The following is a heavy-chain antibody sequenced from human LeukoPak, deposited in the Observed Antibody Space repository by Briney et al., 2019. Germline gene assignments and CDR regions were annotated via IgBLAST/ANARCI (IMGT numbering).Heavy chain of an antibody. V-gene: IGHV4-59*08. CDR2: IYNSGST. CDR1: GGSISSYY. CDR3: ARQGYYDSSGYFSYYYYGMDV. J-gene: IGHJ6*02. D-gene: IGHD3-22*01. Sequence: SETLSLTCTVSGGSISSYYWSWIRQPPGKGLEWIGYIYNSGSTNYNPSLKSRVTISVDTSKNQFSLKLSSVTAADTAVYYCARQGYYDSSGYFSYYYYGMDVWGQGTTVTVSS.